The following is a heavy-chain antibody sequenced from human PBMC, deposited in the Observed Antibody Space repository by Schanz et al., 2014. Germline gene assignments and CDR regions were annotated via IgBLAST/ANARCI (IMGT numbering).Heavy chain of an antibody. CDR3: AKGPYYYYYMDV. Sequence: PGGSLRLSCAASGITFSSHSFNWVRQAPGKGLEWISYITYNGGTIYYADSVKGRFTISRDNSKYTVYLQMNSLRADDTAVYYCAKGPYYYYYMDVWGNGTTVTVSS. CDR1: GITFSSHS. CDR2: ITYNGGTI. J-gene: IGHJ6*03. V-gene: IGHV3-48*01.